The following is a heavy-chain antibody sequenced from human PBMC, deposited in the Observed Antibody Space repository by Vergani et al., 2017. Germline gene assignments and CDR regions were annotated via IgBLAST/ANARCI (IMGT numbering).Heavy chain of an antibody. CDR2: VSHRGSN. J-gene: IGHJ4*02. Sequence: QVQLQESGPGLVQPAETLSLTCVVSNSSINSNYYWGWIRQSPGKRLEWIGSVSHRGSNFSNPSLKSRVTISVDKSKKLISLILNSVTASDTVVYYCVGDAINYDVLSGYYIGLDSWGQGTLVTVSS. D-gene: IGHD3-9*01. CDR3: VGDAINYDVLSGYYIGLDS. CDR1: NSSINSNYY. V-gene: IGHV4-38-2*01.